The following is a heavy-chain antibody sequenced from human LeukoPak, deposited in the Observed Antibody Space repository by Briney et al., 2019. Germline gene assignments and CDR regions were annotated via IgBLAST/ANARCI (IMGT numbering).Heavy chain of an antibody. CDR1: GFTFRNYW. D-gene: IGHD6-19*01. CDR2: IKQDGSDR. J-gene: IGHJ4*02. V-gene: IGHV3-7*03. Sequence: GGSLRLSCAASGFTFRNYWMSWVRQAPGTGLEWVANIKQDGSDRNYVTSVRGRLTISRDNAESSLYLQMNSLRVEDTAVYYCVRNLAVAGTCFDSWGQGTLVTVSS. CDR3: VRNLAVAGTCFDS.